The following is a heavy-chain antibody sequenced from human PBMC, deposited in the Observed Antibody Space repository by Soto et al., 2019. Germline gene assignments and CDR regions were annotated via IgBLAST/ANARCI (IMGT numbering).Heavy chain of an antibody. V-gene: IGHV4-39*01. J-gene: IGHJ6*02. CDR2: IYYSGST. CDR1: GGSISSSSYY. CDR3: ASSKYYDFWSGYYIFYYGMDV. Sequence: KTSETLSLTCTVSGGSISSSSYYWGWIRQPPGKGLEWIGSIYYSGSTYYNPSLKSRVTISVDTSKNQFSLKLSSVTAADTAVYYCASSKYYDFWSGYYIFYYGMDVWGQGTTVTVSS. D-gene: IGHD3-3*01.